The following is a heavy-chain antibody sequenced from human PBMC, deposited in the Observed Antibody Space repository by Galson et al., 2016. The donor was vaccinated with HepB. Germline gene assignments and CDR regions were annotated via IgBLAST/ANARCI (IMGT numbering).Heavy chain of an antibody. V-gene: IGHV4-39*07. CDR1: GAPISSSSYY. CDR2: IHYSGST. Sequence: ETLSLTCTVSGAPISSSSYYWGWIRQSPGKGLEWIGSIHYSGSTYYKPSLKSRVTISLDTSKSQFSLKVESMTAADTALYYCARDRGRDAFDVWGRGTMVTVS. D-gene: IGHD3-10*01. J-gene: IGHJ3*01. CDR3: ARDRGRDAFDV.